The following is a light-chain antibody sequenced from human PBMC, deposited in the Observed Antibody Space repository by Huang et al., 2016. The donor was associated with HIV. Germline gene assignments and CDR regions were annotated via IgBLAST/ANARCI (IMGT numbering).Light chain of an antibody. J-gene: IGKJ5*01. CDR2: SAS. V-gene: IGKV1-9*01. Sequence: IQLTQSPPSVSASVGDSVTFTCRASQDITTFLAWYQHKPGKAPQLLISSASTLQSEVPSRFRGSGSGTDFTLTISSLQPEDIATYYCQQLTTYPITFGPGTRLEIK. CDR3: QQLTTYPIT. CDR1: QDITTF.